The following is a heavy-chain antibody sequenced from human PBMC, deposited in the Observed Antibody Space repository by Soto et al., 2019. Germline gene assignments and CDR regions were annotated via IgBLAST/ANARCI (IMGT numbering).Heavy chain of an antibody. J-gene: IGHJ6*02. CDR1: GGSISSGGYY. D-gene: IGHD3-10*02. V-gene: IGHV4-31*03. CDR3: ACSGSSLYYYGMDV. CDR2: IYYSGST. Sequence: SETLSLTCTVSGGSISSGGYYWSWIRQHPGKGLEWIGYIYYSGSTYYNPSLKSRVTISVDTSKNQFSLKLSSVTAADTAVYYCACSGSSLYYYGMDVWGQGTTVTVSS.